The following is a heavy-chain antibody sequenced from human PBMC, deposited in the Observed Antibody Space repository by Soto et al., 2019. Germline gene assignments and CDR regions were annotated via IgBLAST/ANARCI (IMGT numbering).Heavy chain of an antibody. V-gene: IGHV4-59*01. D-gene: IGHD6-13*01. Sequence: SETLSLTCTVSGGSISSYYWIWIRQPPGKGLEWIGYIYYSGSTNYNPSLKSRVTISVDTSKNQFSLKLSSVTAADTAVYYCARARIAAAGIGWFDPWGQGTLVTVSS. J-gene: IGHJ5*02. CDR1: GGSISSYY. CDR3: ARARIAAAGIGWFDP. CDR2: IYYSGST.